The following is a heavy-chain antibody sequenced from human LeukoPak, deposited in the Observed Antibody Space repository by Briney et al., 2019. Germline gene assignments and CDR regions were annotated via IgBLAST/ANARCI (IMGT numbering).Heavy chain of an antibody. V-gene: IGHV3-30*18. CDR3: EKWWGENDNSDY. D-gene: IGHD2-15*01. CDR2: ISYDGSNK. Sequence: PGGSLRLSCAASGFTFSSYGMHWVRQAPGKGLEWVAVISYDGSNKYYADSVKGRFTISRDNSKNTLYLQMNSLRAEDTAVYYCEKWWGENDNSDYWGQGPRVTVSS. CDR1: GFTFSSYG. J-gene: IGHJ4*02.